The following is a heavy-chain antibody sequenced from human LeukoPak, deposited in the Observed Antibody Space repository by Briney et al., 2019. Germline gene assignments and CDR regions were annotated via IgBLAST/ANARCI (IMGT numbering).Heavy chain of an antibody. J-gene: IGHJ5*02. D-gene: IGHD5/OR15-5a*01. CDR3: VTTSVTHTRDP. CDR2: INPHSRAT. V-gene: IGHV1-2*02. Sequence: ASVTVSFKASGNDFSDFYFNWVRQAPGRGLEWVGWINPHSRATHYAQRFRGRVTMEASISTGYMELNSLTPDDTAVYYCVTTSVTHTRDPWGQGTLVTVSS. CDR1: GNDFSDFY.